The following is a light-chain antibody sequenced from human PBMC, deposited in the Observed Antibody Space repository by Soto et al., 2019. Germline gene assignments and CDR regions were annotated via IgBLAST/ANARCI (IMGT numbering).Light chain of an antibody. J-gene: IGLJ1*01. Sequence: QSALTQPASVPGSPGQSITISCTGTSSDVGGYNFVSWYQQHPGRAPKLLIYEVSRRPSGVSNRFSGSKSGDTASLTISGLQAEDEADYYCYSYRGYYTRVFGTGTKVTVL. CDR1: SSDVGGYNF. V-gene: IGLV2-14*01. CDR2: EVS. CDR3: YSYRGYYTRV.